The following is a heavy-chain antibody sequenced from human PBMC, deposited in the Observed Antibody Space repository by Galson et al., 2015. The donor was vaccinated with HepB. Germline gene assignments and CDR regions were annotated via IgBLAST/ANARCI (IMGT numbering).Heavy chain of an antibody. D-gene: IGHD6-19*01. V-gene: IGHV3-30-3*01. Sequence: SLRLSCAASGFTFSSYAMHWVRQAPGKGLEWVAVISYDGSNKYCADSVKGRFTISRDNSKNTLYLQMNSLRAEDTAVYYCARAGYSSGWYYFDYWGQGTLVTVSS. CDR2: ISYDGSNK. CDR1: GFTFSSYA. CDR3: ARAGYSSGWYYFDY. J-gene: IGHJ4*02.